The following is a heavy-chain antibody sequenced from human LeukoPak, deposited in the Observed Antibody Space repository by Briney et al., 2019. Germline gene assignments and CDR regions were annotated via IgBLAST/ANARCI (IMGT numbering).Heavy chain of an antibody. V-gene: IGHV4-4*02. CDR2: IHRAGRT. J-gene: IGHJ4*02. Sequence: SETLSLTCAVSGVSISSSEWWIWVRQPPGQGLEWIGEIHRAGRTRYNPSLKSRVTISMDYSKNQFSLKLSSVTAADTAIYYCGKTDIYFNPIDYWGPGSLVTVSS. CDR3: GKTDIYFNPIDY. CDR1: GVSISSSEW. D-gene: IGHD3-9*01.